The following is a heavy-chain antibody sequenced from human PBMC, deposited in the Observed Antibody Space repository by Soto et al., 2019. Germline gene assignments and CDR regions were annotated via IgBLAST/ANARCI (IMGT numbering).Heavy chain of an antibody. Sequence: GASVKVSCKASGGTFSSYAISWVRQAPGQGLEWMGGIIPIFGTANYAQKFQGRVTITADESTSTAYMELSSLRSEDTAVYYCARVVLRYFDWLFIDYWGQGTLVTVSS. D-gene: IGHD3-9*01. J-gene: IGHJ4*02. CDR1: GGTFSSYA. CDR2: IIPIFGTA. CDR3: ARVVLRYFDWLFIDY. V-gene: IGHV1-69*13.